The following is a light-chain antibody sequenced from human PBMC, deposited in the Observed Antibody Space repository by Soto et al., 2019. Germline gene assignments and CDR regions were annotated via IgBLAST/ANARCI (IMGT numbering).Light chain of an antibody. Sequence: EIVLTQSPGTLSLSPGERATLSCRASQTVSSSYLAWDQQKPGQAPRLLIYGASSRATGIPDRFRGSGSGTDFTLTISRLEPEDFAVYYCQQYGSSPPITFGGGTKLDIK. CDR1: QTVSSSY. J-gene: IGKJ4*01. CDR2: GAS. CDR3: QQYGSSPPIT. V-gene: IGKV3-20*01.